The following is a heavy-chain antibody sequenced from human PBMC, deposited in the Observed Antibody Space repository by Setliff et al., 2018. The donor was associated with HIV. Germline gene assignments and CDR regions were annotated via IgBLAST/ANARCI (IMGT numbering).Heavy chain of an antibody. Sequence: GASVKVSCKASGYTFTGYYMHWVRQAPGQGLEWMGWINPNNGGTNYAQKLQDRVTMTSDTSISTAYREVSRLRADDTAVYYCARDHCSSSGCYEYSYYGMDVWGEGTTVTVSS. D-gene: IGHD2-2*01. CDR3: ARDHCSSSGCYEYSYYGMDV. V-gene: IGHV1-2*02. CDR2: INPNNGGT. CDR1: GYTFTGYY. J-gene: IGHJ6*04.